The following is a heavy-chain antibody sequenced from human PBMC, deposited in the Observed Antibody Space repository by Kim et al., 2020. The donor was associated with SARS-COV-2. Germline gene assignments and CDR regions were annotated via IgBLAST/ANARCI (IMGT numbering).Heavy chain of an antibody. D-gene: IGHD3-10*01. V-gene: IGHV3-9*01. J-gene: IGHJ4*02. CDR3: AKANLGVRGVFDY. Sequence: GGSLRLSCAASGFTFDDYAMHWVQQAPGKGLEWVSGISWNSGSIGYADSVKGRFTISRDNAKNSLYLQMNSLRAEDTALYYCAKANLGVRGVFDYWGQGT. CDR2: ISWNSGSI. CDR1: GFTFDDYA.